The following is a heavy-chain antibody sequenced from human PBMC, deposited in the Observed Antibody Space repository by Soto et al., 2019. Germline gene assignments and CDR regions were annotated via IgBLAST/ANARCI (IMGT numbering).Heavy chain of an antibody. D-gene: IGHD5-18*01. J-gene: IGHJ4*02. CDR3: AKDLRLTAMVMADY. Sequence: GGSLRLSCAASGFTFSSYAMSWVRQAPGKGLEWVSAISGRGGSTYYADSVKGRFTISRDNSKNTLYLQMNSLRAEDTAVYYCAKDLRLTAMVMADYWGQGTLVTVSS. CDR2: ISGRGGST. CDR1: GFTFSSYA. V-gene: IGHV3-23*01.